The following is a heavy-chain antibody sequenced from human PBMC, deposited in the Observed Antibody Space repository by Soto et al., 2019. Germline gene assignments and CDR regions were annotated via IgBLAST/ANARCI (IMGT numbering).Heavy chain of an antibody. CDR3: ARDPGITGTRDGMDV. Sequence: QVQLVQSGAEVKKPGASVKVSCKASGYTFTSYGISWVRQAPGQGLEWMGWISAYNGNTNNAQKLQARVTTTTDTSTSTGYMELRSLRSDDTAVYYCARDPGITGTRDGMDVWGQGTTVAVSS. CDR1: GYTFTSYG. D-gene: IGHD1-20*01. CDR2: ISAYNGNT. V-gene: IGHV1-18*01. J-gene: IGHJ6*02.